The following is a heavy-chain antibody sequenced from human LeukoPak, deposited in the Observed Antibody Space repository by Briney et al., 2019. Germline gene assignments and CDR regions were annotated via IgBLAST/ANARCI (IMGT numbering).Heavy chain of an antibody. CDR1: GYSFTSYW. J-gene: IGHJ4*02. Sequence: GESLKISCKGSGYSFTSYWVGWVRQMPGKGLEYMGIIYPGDSDTRYSPSFQGQVTISADKSISTAYLQWSSLKAPDTAMYYCARRHRDGYNEDYFDSWGQGTLVTVSS. CDR3: ARRHRDGYNEDYFDS. V-gene: IGHV5-51*01. CDR2: IYPGDSDT. D-gene: IGHD5-12*01.